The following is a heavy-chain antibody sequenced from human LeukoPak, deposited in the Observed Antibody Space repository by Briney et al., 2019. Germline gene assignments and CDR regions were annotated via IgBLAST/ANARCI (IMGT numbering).Heavy chain of an antibody. J-gene: IGHJ6*03. Sequence: GGSLRLSCAASGFTFSSYSMNWVRQAPGKGLEWVSSISSSSSYIYYADSVKGRFTISRDNAKNSLHLQMNSLRAEDTAVYYCARDSSSWYFQYYYYMDVWGKGTTVTVSS. CDR2: ISSSSSYI. V-gene: IGHV3-21*01. D-gene: IGHD6-13*01. CDR1: GFTFSSYS. CDR3: ARDSSSWYFQYYYYMDV.